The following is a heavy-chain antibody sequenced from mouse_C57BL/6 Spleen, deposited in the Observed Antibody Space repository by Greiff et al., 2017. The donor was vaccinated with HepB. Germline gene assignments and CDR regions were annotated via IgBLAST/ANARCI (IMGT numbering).Heavy chain of an antibody. CDR2: ISYDGSN. V-gene: IGHV3-6*01. Sequence: EVQVVESGPGLVKPSQSLSITCSVSGYSITSGYYWKLIRQFPGNKLQWMGYISYDGSNNYNPSLKNRITITRDTSNNQFFLKLNSVTTEDTATYYCARLPSCYAIDYWGQGTSVTVSS. CDR3: ARLPSCYAIDY. D-gene: IGHD2-2*01. J-gene: IGHJ4*01. CDR1: GYSITSGYY.